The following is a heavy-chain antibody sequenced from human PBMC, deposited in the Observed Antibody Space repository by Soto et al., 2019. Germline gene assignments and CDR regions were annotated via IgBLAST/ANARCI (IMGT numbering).Heavy chain of an antibody. V-gene: IGHV1-3*04. Sequence: QVQLVQSGAEVKNPGASVKVSCKASGYTFTSFAMHWVRQAPGQGLEWMGWINTGDGTTKYSQKLQGRVTITRDTSASTAYMEVSSLRSEDTAVYYCAGGGTSARWFDPCGQGTLVTVSS. CDR2: INTGDGTT. J-gene: IGHJ5*02. CDR1: GYTFTSFA. CDR3: AGGGTSARWFDP.